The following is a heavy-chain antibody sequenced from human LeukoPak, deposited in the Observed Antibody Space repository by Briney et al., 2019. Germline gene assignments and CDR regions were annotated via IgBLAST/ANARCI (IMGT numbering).Heavy chain of an antibody. Sequence: GGSLRLSCAASGFTVSSNYMSWVRQAPGKGLEWVSVIYSGGSTYYADSVKGRFTISRDNSKNTLNLQMNSLRAEDTAVYYCARDCSGGSCYSVRAFDIWGQGTMVTVSS. D-gene: IGHD2-15*01. J-gene: IGHJ3*02. CDR3: ARDCSGGSCYSVRAFDI. V-gene: IGHV3-53*01. CDR2: IYSGGST. CDR1: GFTVSSNY.